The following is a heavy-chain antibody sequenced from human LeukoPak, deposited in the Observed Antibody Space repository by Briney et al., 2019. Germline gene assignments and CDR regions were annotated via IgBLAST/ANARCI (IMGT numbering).Heavy chain of an antibody. CDR1: GFTFSSYA. CDR2: ISGSGGST. D-gene: IGHD1-14*01. J-gene: IGHJ5*02. Sequence: PGGSLRLSCAASGFTFSSYAMSWVRQAPGKGLEWVSAISGSGGSTYYADSVKGRFTTSRDNSKNTLYLQMNSLRAEDTAVYYCAKSSPNRVNANWFDPWGQGTLVTVSS. CDR3: AKSSPNRVNANWFDP. V-gene: IGHV3-23*01.